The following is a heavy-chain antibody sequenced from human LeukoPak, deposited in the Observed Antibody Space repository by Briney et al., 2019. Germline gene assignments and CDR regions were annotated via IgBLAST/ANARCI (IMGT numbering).Heavy chain of an antibody. CDR2: ISYDGSNK. Sequence: GGSLRLSCAASGFTFSSYAMHWVRQAPGKGLEWVAVISYDGSNKYYADSVKGRFTISRDNSKNTLYLQMNSLRAEDTAVYYCAREWRRHSYMDVWGKGTTVTVSS. CDR1: GFTFSSYA. J-gene: IGHJ6*03. V-gene: IGHV3-30-3*01. CDR3: AREWRRHSYMDV. D-gene: IGHD5-24*01.